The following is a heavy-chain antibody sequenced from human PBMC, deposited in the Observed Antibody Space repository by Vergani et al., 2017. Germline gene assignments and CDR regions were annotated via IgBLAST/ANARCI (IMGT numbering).Heavy chain of an antibody. J-gene: IGHJ5*01. D-gene: IGHD3-9*01. CDR2: MKSDGSIT. Sequence: DVHLAESGGGFFQPGGSLRLSCSASGFSFNSYWMHWVRQVPGKGLLWVSRMKSDGSITAYADSVKGRFTISRDNAQNTLYLQMNSLRVEDTGVYYCARARCIETCYMSNWLDSRGQGTLVTVS. V-gene: IGHV3-74*03. CDR1: GFSFNSYW. CDR3: ARARCIETCYMSNWLDS.